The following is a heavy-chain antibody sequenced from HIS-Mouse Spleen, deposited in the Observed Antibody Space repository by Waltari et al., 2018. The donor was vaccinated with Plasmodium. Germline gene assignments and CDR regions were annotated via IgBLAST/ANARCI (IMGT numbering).Heavy chain of an antibody. Sequence: EVQLVESGGGLVQPGGSMRLSCAASGFTFSSYWMSRVRQAPGKGLGWLANRKQNGSAKYDVASVKGRFTIARVNAKNSLYLQMNSLRAEDTAVYYCARVRYSSSWYYFDYWGQGTLVTVSS. D-gene: IGHD6-13*01. CDR2: RKQNGSAK. CDR3: ARVRYSSSWYYFDY. V-gene: IGHV3-7*01. J-gene: IGHJ4*02. CDR1: GFTFSSYW.